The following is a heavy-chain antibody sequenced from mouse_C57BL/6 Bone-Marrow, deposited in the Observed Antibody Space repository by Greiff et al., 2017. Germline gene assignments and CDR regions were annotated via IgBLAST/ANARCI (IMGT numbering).Heavy chain of an antibody. Sequence: QVQLQQPGAELVMPGASVKLSCKASGYTFTSYLMHWVKQRPGQGLEWIGEIDPSDSYTNYNQKFKGKSTLTVDKSSSTAYMQLSSLTSEDSAVYYCARFGVYYDFYAMDYWGQGTSVTVSS. J-gene: IGHJ4*01. V-gene: IGHV1-69*01. D-gene: IGHD2-1*01. CDR3: ARFGVYYDFYAMDY. CDR1: GYTFTSYL. CDR2: IDPSDSYT.